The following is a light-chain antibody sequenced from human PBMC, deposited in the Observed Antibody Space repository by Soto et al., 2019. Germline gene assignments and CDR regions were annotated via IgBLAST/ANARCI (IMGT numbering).Light chain of an antibody. CDR3: QQYGSSPLT. Sequence: EIVLTQSPGTLSLSPGERATLSCRASQSVSSNYLAWYQQKPGLAPRLLIYDASTRATGIPDRFSGSGSGTHFTLTISRLEPDDFAVYYCQQYGSSPLTVGQGTRLEI. J-gene: IGKJ5*01. CDR1: QSVSSNY. CDR2: DAS. V-gene: IGKV3D-20*01.